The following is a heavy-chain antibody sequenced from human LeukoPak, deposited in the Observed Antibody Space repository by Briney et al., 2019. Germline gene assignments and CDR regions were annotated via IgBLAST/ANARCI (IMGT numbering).Heavy chain of an antibody. CDR2: IYPGDSDT. Sequence: GESLKIPCKGSGYSFTSYWIGWVRQMPGKGLEWMGIIYPGDSDTRCSPSFQGQVTISADKSISTAYLQWSSLKASDTAMYYCARCDIDSYYDILTGPIDIWGQGTMVTVSS. J-gene: IGHJ3*02. CDR1: GYSFTSYW. D-gene: IGHD3-9*01. V-gene: IGHV5-51*01. CDR3: ARCDIDSYYDILTGPIDI.